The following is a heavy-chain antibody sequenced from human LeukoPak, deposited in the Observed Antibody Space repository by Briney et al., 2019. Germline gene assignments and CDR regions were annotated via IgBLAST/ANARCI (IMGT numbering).Heavy chain of an antibody. D-gene: IGHD1-20*01. J-gene: IGHJ5*02. CDR1: GGSICRDGDY. CDR2: IYTSGST. Sequence: NPSETLSLTCTVSGGSICRDGDYWSWVRQPAGEGLEWVGRIYTSGSTNYNPSLKSRVTMSVDTSKNQFSLKLTSVTAADTAVYYCARERGDNWNVGPWGQGTLVTVSS. V-gene: IGHV4-61*02. CDR3: ARERGDNWNVGP.